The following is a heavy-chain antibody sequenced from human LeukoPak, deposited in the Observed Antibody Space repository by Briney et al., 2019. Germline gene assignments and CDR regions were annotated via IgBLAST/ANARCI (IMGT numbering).Heavy chain of an antibody. CDR2: INHSGST. J-gene: IGHJ5*02. V-gene: IGHV4-34*01. CDR3: ARGRTAAAGNWFDP. CDR1: GGSFSGYY. D-gene: IGHD6-13*01. Sequence: PSETLSLTCAVYGGSFSGYYWSWIRQPPGKGLEWIGEINHSGSTNYNPSLKSRVTISVDTSKHQFSLKLSSVTAADTAVYYCARGRTAAAGNWFDPWGQGTLVTVSS.